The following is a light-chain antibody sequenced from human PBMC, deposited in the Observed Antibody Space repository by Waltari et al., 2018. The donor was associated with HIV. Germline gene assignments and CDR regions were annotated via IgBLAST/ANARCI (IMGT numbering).Light chain of an antibody. CDR2: TNN. J-gene: IGLJ3*02. CDR3: AAWDGSLRGGV. CDR1: SSNIGIND. V-gene: IGLV1-47*01. Sequence: QSVLTPPPSASGTPGQRVTISCSGSSSNIGINDVSWYQHCPGTAPKLLIFTNNQRPSWVPDRFSASKSGTSASLAISALQSDDEADYYCAAWDGSLRGGVFGGGTKLTV.